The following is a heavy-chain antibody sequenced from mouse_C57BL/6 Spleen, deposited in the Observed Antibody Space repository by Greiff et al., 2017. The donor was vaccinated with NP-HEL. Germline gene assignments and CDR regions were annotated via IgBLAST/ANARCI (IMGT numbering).Heavy chain of an antibody. CDR1: GYTFTSYW. CDR3: ARSITTVVNAMDY. D-gene: IGHD1-1*01. Sequence: LQESGAELAKPGASVKLSCKASGYTFTSYWMHWVKQRPGQGLEWIGYINPSSGYTKYNQKFKDKATLPADKSSSTAYMQLSSLTYEDSAVYYCARSITTVVNAMDYWGQGTSVTVSS. J-gene: IGHJ4*01. V-gene: IGHV1-7*01. CDR2: INPSSGYT.